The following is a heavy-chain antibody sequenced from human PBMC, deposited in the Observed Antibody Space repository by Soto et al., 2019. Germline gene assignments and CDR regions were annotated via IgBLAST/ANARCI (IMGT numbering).Heavy chain of an antibody. J-gene: IGHJ4*02. V-gene: IGHV4-39*01. CDR3: ARHIAAAVNYFDY. Sequence: SETLSLTCTVSGGSISSSSYYWGWIRQPPGKGLEWIGSIYYGGSTYYNPSLKSRVTISVDTSKNQFSLKLSSVTAADTAVYYCARHIAAAVNYFDYWGQGTLVTVSS. CDR1: GGSISSSSYY. D-gene: IGHD6-13*01. CDR2: IYYGGST.